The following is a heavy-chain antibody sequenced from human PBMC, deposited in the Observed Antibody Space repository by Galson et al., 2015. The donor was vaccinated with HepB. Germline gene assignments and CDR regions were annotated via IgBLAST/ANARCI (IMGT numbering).Heavy chain of an antibody. J-gene: IGHJ2*01. Sequence: ETLSLTCTVSGGSVSSYYWSWIRQPAGKGLEWIGRIYTSGSTNYNPSLKSRVTMSVDTSKNQFSLKLSSVTAADTAVYYCAREIMVRGPQGGLDQNFDLWGRGTLVTVSS. CDR2: IYTSGST. D-gene: IGHD3-10*01. CDR1: GGSVSSYY. CDR3: AREIMVRGPQGGLDQNFDL. V-gene: IGHV4-4*07.